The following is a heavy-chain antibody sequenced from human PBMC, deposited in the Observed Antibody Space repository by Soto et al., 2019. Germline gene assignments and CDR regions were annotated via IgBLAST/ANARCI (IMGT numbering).Heavy chain of an antibody. CDR1: RFPLSSHA. CDR3: ARTASYSDSGRRYYYGMDV. V-gene: IGHV3-21*01. D-gene: IGHD3-10*01. Sequence: EEQLVESGGGLVKPGGSLRLSCVGSRFPLSSHAMNWVRQAPGKGLEWVASISRSRSYIYYADSVKGRVTISRDDANNSLDLQMNSLRAEDTAVYYCARTASYSDSGRRYYYGMDVWGQGTTVTVSS. J-gene: IGHJ6*02. CDR2: ISRSRSYI.